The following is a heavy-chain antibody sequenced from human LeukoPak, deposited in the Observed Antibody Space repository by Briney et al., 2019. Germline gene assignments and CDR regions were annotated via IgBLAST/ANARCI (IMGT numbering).Heavy chain of an antibody. D-gene: IGHD3-3*01. Sequence: ASVKVSCKASGYTFTGYYMHWVRQAPGQGFEWMGWINPNSGGTNYAQKFQGGVTMTRDTSISTAYMELSRLRSDDTAVYYCARLRFLEWLDDNDYWGQGTLVTVSS. CDR2: INPNSGGT. CDR3: ARLRFLEWLDDNDY. CDR1: GYTFTGYY. J-gene: IGHJ4*02. V-gene: IGHV1-2*02.